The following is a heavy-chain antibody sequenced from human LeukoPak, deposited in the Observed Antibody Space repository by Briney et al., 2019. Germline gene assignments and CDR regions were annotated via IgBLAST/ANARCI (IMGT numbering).Heavy chain of an antibody. J-gene: IGHJ4*02. D-gene: IGHD3-22*01. CDR1: GFTFSSYW. V-gene: IGHV3-74*01. CDR3: AREGGYYDSSGYAPNSDY. CDR2: INSGGSST. Sequence: GGSLRLSCAASGFTFSSYWMHWVRQAPGRGLVWVSRINSGGSSTTYADSVKGRFTISRDNAKNTLNLQMNSLRVEDTAVYYCAREGGYYDSSGYAPNSDYWGQGTLVTVSS.